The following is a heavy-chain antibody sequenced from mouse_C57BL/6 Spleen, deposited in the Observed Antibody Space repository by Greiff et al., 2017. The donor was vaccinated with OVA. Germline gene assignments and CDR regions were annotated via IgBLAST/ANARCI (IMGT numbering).Heavy chain of an antibody. Sequence: VNVVESGPGLVAPSQSLSITCTVSGFSLTSYGVHWVRQPPGKGLEWLVVIWSDGSTTYNSALKSRLSISKDNSKSQVFLKMNSLQTDDTAMYYCARGYDYDSYAMDYWGQGTSVTVSS. D-gene: IGHD2-4*01. V-gene: IGHV2-6*03. CDR2: IWSDGST. CDR3: ARGYDYDSYAMDY. CDR1: GFSLTSYG. J-gene: IGHJ4*01.